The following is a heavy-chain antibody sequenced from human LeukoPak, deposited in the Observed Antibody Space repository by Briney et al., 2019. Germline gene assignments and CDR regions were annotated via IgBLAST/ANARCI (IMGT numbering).Heavy chain of an antibody. CDR2: IRSKAYGGTT. Sequence: GGSLRLSCTASGFTFGDYAMSWFRQAPGKGLEWVGFIRSKAYGGTTEYAASVKGRFTISRDDSKSIAYLQMNSLKTEDTAVYYCTRERVAGRYYFDCWGQGTLVTVSS. J-gene: IGHJ4*02. D-gene: IGHD6-19*01. CDR1: GFTFGDYA. CDR3: TRERVAGRYYFDC. V-gene: IGHV3-49*03.